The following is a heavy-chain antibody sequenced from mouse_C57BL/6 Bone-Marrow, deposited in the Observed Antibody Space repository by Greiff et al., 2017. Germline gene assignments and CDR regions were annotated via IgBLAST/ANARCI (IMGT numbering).Heavy chain of an antibody. CDR1: GFTFSDYG. J-gene: IGHJ3*01. V-gene: IGHV5-17*01. CDR2: ISSGSSTI. D-gene: IGHD4-1*01. CDR3: ARTTGWFAY. Sequence: DVMLVESGGGLVKPGGSLKLSCAASGFTFSDYGMHWVRQAPEKGLEWVAYISSGSSTIYYADTVKGRFTISRDNAKNTLFLQMTSLRSEDTAVYYCARTTGWFAYWGQGTLVTVSA.